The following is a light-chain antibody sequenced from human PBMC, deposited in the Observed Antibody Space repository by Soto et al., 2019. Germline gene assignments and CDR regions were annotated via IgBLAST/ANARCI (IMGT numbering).Light chain of an antibody. CDR3: KQYNTDPRT. Sequence: DIQMTQSPSSLSASVGARVSITCRASQDIGHSLAWFQQNPGKAPKSLIYAAATLQSGVPSRFNGSGSGTHFTLTISSLQPEDFATYYCKQYNTDPRTFGQGTKVEIK. V-gene: IGKV1-16*01. J-gene: IGKJ1*01. CDR1: QDIGHS. CDR2: AAA.